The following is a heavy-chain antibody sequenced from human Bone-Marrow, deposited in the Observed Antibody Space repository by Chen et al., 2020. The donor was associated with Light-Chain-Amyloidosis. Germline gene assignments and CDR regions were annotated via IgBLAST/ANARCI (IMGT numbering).Heavy chain of an antibody. J-gene: IGHJ4*02. CDR2: IYPDGSDA. V-gene: IGHV5-51*01. D-gene: IGHD5-12*01. CDR3: ARRRDGYNFDY. CDR1: GYTFPNYW. Sequence: EVQLEQSGPEVKKPGESLKISCKGSGYTFPNYWIGWVRQMPGKGLEWMGVIYPDGSDARYSPSLECQVTISADKSITTAYLQWRSLKASDTAMYYCARRRDGYNFDYWGQGTLVTVSS.